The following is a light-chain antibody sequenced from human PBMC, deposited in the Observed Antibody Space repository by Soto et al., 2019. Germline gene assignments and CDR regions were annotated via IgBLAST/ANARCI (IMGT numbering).Light chain of an antibody. V-gene: IGKV1-17*03. CDR2: AVS. CDR3: LQHNSYPWT. Sequence: DIQVTQSPSAMSASVGDRVTITCRASQDISHYLAWFQQKPGKVPKRLIFAVSNLESGVPSRFRGSGSGTGFTLTITSLQPEDFATYYCLQHNSYPWTFGQGTKVDIK. J-gene: IGKJ1*01. CDR1: QDISHY.